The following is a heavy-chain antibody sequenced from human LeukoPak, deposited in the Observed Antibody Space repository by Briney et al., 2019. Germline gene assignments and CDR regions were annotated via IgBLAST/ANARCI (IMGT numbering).Heavy chain of an antibody. V-gene: IGHV5-51*01. Sequence: GESLKISCKGSGYSFTSYWIGWVRQMPGKGLEWMGIIYAGDSDTRYSPSFQGQVTIPADKSISTAYLQWSSLKASDTAMYYCARRFGYRSSWSDYWYFDLWGRGTLVTVSS. J-gene: IGHJ2*01. D-gene: IGHD6-13*01. CDR1: GYSFTSYW. CDR3: ARRFGYRSSWSDYWYFDL. CDR2: IYAGDSDT.